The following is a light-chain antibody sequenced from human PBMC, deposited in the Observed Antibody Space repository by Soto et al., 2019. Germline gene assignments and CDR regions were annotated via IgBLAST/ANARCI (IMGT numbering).Light chain of an antibody. V-gene: IGKV2-30*01. Sequence: DVVLNQSPLSLTVTLGQPASISCRSSQSLVNGAGNTYLNWFHQRPGQSPRRLIYKVSNRDSGVPDRFSGSGSCTDFTLKISRVEAEDIGVYYCMQGTHWPPYTFGQGTKLEIK. J-gene: IGKJ2*01. CDR2: KVS. CDR3: MQGTHWPPYT. CDR1: QSLVNGAGNTY.